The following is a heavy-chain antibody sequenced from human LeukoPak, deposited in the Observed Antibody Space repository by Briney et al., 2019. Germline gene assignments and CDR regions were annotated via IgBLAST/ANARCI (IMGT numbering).Heavy chain of an antibody. J-gene: IGHJ4*02. CDR2: ISYDGSNK. V-gene: IGHV3-30*04. CDR1: GFTFSSYA. D-gene: IGHD1-1*01. CDR3: ARDSANDEVPSHFDY. Sequence: PGRSLRLSCAASGFTFSSYAMHWVRQAPGKGLEWVAVISYDGSNKYYADSVKGRFTISRDNSKNTLYLQMYSLRAEDTAVYYCARDSANDEVPSHFDYWGQGTLVTVSS.